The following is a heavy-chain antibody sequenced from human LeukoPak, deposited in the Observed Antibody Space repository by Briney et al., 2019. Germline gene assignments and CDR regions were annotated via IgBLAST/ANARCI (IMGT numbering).Heavy chain of an antibody. Sequence: GGSLRLSCAASGFTFDDYTMHWVRQAPGKGLEWVSLISWDGGSTYYADSVKGRFTISRDNSKNSLYLQMNSLRTEDTALYYCAEDTDGLFDYWGQGTLVTVSS. CDR1: GFTFDDYT. CDR2: ISWDGGST. J-gene: IGHJ4*02. D-gene: IGHD4-17*01. CDR3: AEDTDGLFDY. V-gene: IGHV3-43*01.